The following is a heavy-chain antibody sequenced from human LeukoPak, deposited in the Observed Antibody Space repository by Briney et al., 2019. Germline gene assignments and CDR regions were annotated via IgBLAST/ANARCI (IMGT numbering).Heavy chain of an antibody. CDR1: GGSISSYY. V-gene: IGHV4-59*01. CDR2: IYYSGST. CDR3: AREGYYYYMDV. Sequence: SETLSLTCTVSGGSISSYYWSWVRQPPGKGLEWIGYIYYSGSTNYNPSLKSRVTTSIDTSKNQSSLKLSSVTAADTAVYYCAREGYYYYMDVWGKGTTVTVSS. J-gene: IGHJ6*03.